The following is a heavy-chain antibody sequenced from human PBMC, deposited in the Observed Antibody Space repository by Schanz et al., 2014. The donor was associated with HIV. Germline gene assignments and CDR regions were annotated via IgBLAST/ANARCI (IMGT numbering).Heavy chain of an antibody. CDR1: GFTFSSYG. J-gene: IGHJ4*02. D-gene: IGHD1-7*01. CDR2: IWYDGSNK. Sequence: QEQLVESGGGVVQPGKSLRLSCAASGFTFSSYGMHWVRQAPGKGLEWVAVIWYDGSNKYYADSVKGRFTISRDNSKNTLFLQMNSLRAEDTAVYYCARDKSLAGTTGYFDYWGQGTLVTVSS. CDR3: ARDKSLAGTTGYFDY. V-gene: IGHV3-33*01.